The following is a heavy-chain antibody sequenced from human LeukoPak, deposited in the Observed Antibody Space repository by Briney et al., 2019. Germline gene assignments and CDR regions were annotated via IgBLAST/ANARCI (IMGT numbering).Heavy chain of an antibody. CDR1: GGSISSYY. CDR3: ARDRGYSYGYDAFDI. D-gene: IGHD5-18*01. Sequence: SETLSLTCTVSGGSISSYYWSWIRQPPGKGLEWIGYIYYSGSTNYNPSLKRRVTISVDTSKNQFSLKLSSVTAADTAVYYCARDRGYSYGYDAFDIWGQGTMVTVSS. CDR2: IYYSGST. V-gene: IGHV4-59*01. J-gene: IGHJ3*02.